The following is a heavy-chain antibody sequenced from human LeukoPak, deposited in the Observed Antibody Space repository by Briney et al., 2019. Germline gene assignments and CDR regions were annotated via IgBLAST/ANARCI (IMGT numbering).Heavy chain of an antibody. D-gene: IGHD3-16*01. CDR1: GYTFTGCY. J-gene: IGHJ5*02. CDR3: AREGDYRGDWFDP. V-gene: IGHV1-2*02. Sequence: ASVKVSCKASGYTFTGCYMHWVRQAPGQGLEWMGWINPNSGGTNYAQKFQGRVTMTRDTSISTAYMELSRLRSDDTAVYYCAREGDYRGDWFDPWGQGTLVTVSS. CDR2: INPNSGGT.